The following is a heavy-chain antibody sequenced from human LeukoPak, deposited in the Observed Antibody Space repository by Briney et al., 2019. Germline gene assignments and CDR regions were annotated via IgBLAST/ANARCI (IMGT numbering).Heavy chain of an antibody. CDR3: ARLGQLRYSSSWYQIDY. J-gene: IGHJ4*02. CDR1: GGSFSDYY. V-gene: IGHV4-34*01. CDR2: IYHSGST. D-gene: IGHD6-13*01. Sequence: SETLSLTCAVYGGSFSDYYWTWIRQRPGKGLEWIGYIYHSGSTYYNPSLKSRVTISVDRSKNQFSLKLSSVTAADTAVYYCARLGQLRYSSSWYQIDYWGQGTLVTVSS.